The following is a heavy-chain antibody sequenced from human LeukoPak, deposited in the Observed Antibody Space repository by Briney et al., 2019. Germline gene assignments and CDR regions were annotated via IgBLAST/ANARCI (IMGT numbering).Heavy chain of an antibody. D-gene: IGHD4-17*01. CDR3: ARDIRDYGDLSRPDYYYGMDV. CDR1: GGSVSSGSYY. CDR2: IYYSGST. Sequence: SETLSLTCTVSGGSVSSGSYYWSWIRQPPGTGLEWIGYIYYSGSTNYNPSLKSRVTISVDTSKNQFSLKLSSVTAADTAVYYCARDIRDYGDLSRPDYYYGMDVWGKGTTVTVSS. V-gene: IGHV4-61*01. J-gene: IGHJ6*04.